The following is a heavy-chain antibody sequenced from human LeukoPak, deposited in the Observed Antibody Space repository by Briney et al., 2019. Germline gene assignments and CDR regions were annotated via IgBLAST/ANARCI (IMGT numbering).Heavy chain of an antibody. CDR3: AKDMGWQQLVLDY. Sequence: GGSLRLSCAASGFIFSDYWMHWVRQGPGKGLVWVSRIKSDGSSTSYAESVKGRFTISRDNAKNTVYVHMNSLRDEDTALYYCAKDMGWQQLVLDYWGQGTLVTVSS. CDR2: IKSDGSST. CDR1: GFIFSDYW. D-gene: IGHD6-13*01. J-gene: IGHJ4*02. V-gene: IGHV3-74*01.